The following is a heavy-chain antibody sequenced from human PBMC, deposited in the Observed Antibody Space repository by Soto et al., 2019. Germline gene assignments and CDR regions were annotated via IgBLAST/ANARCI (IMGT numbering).Heavy chain of an antibody. D-gene: IGHD1-1*01. CDR3: ARGGGMQLGGQTYYYYGTDV. Sequence: EVQLVESGGGLVHPGGSLRLSCVASGFNFGTYWMKWVRQAPGKGLEWVASIQPGGRDRYHLDSLKGRFTISRDNAKNLLYLQMDSLRVDDTAIYYWARGGGMQLGGQTYYYYGTDVWGQGTTVTVSS. CDR1: GFNFGTYW. CDR2: IQPGGRDR. V-gene: IGHV3-7*01. J-gene: IGHJ6*02.